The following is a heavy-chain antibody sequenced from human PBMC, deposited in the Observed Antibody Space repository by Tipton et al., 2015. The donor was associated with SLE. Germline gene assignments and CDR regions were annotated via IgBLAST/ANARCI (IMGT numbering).Heavy chain of an antibody. J-gene: IGHJ6*03. CDR1: GDSISSSSYY. Sequence: TLSLTCTVSGDSISSSSYYWGWIRQPPGKGLEWIGTFYYSGSTYYNPSLKSRVTISVDTSKNQFSLKLSSVTTADTAVYYCARDKVVPAAKHYMDVWGKGTTVTVSS. V-gene: IGHV4-39*07. CDR3: ARDKVVPAAKHYMDV. D-gene: IGHD2-2*01. CDR2: FYYSGST.